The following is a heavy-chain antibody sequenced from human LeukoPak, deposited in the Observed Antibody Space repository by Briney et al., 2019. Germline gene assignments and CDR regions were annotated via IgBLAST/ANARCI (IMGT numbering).Heavy chain of an antibody. CDR2: ISSSGSTI. Sequence: PGGSLRLSCAASGFTFSDYYMSWIRQAPGKGLEWVSYISSSGSTIYYADSVKGRFTISRDNAKNSLYLRMNSLRAEDTAVYYCASSHGLQYYFDYWGQGTLVTVSS. D-gene: IGHD4-11*01. J-gene: IGHJ4*02. CDR3: ASSHGLQYYFDY. CDR1: GFTFSDYY. V-gene: IGHV3-11*01.